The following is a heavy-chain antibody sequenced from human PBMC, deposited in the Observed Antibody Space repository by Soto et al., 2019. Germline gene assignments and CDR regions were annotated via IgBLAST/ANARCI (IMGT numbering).Heavy chain of an antibody. D-gene: IGHD6-13*01. J-gene: IGHJ4*02. Sequence: GGSLRLSCAASGFTFSGSAMHWVRQASGKGLEWVGRIRSKAKSYATVYAASVKARFTISRDDSKNTAYLQMNSLKTEDTAVYYCTRLGIAAAGTDYWGQGTLVTVSS. CDR2: IRSKAKSYAT. V-gene: IGHV3-73*01. CDR1: GFTFSGSA. CDR3: TRLGIAAAGTDY.